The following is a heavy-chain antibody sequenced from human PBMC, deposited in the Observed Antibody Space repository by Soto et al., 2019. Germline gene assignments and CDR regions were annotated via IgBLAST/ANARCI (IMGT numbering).Heavy chain of an antibody. J-gene: IGHJ3*02. Sequence: ASVKVSCKASGYTFINYYMHWVRQAPGQGLEWMGIINPNGGSTTYAQKFQGRVTLTRDTSPNTVNMELSSLRSEDTAVYYCAREKWLVRRNDPFDIWGQGTMVTVSS. D-gene: IGHD6-19*01. CDR2: INPNGGST. CDR1: GYTFINYY. CDR3: AREKWLVRRNDPFDI. V-gene: IGHV1-46*01.